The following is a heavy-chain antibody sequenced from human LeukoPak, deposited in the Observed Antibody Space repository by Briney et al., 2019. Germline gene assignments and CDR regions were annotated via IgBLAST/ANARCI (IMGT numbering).Heavy chain of an antibody. CDR1: GGSISSSNDY. V-gene: IGHV4-39*01. Sequence: PSETLSLTCSVSGGSISSSNDYWGWIRQPPGKGLEWIGTIYYSGTTYYNPSLESRVTISEDMSKNQFSPTLRSVTAADTAVYYCARQISDYYYYYIDVWGKGTTVTVSS. CDR3: ARQISDYYYYYIDV. J-gene: IGHJ6*03. D-gene: IGHD3-10*01. CDR2: IYYSGTT.